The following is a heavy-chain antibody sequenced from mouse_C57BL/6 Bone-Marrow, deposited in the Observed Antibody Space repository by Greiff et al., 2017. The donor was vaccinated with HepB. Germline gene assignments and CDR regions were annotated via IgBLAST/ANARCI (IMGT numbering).Heavy chain of an antibody. CDR3: ARNPAYYSNYVGAMDY. D-gene: IGHD2-5*01. CDR2: IHPNSGST. CDR1: GYTFTSYW. Sequence: QVQLQQSGAELVKPGASVKLSCKASGYTFTSYWMHWVKQRPGQGLEWIGMIHPNSGSTNYNEKFKSKATLPVDKSSSTAYMQLSSLTSEDSAVYYCARNPAYYSNYVGAMDYWGQGTSVTVSS. V-gene: IGHV1-64*01. J-gene: IGHJ4*01.